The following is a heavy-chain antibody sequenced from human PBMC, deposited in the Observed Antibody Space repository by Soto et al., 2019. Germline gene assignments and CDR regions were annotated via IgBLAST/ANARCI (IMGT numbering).Heavy chain of an antibody. CDR3: ARHGKYCSSTRCYYDYYYMDV. J-gene: IGHJ6*03. D-gene: IGHD2-2*01. CDR1: GGSISSSSYY. CDR2: IYYSGST. V-gene: IGHV4-39*01. Sequence: PSETLSHTCTVSGGSISSSSYYWGWIRQPPGKGLEWIGSIYYSGSTYYNPSLKSRVTISVDTSKNQFSLKLSSVTAADTAVYYCARHGKYCSSTRCYYDYYYMDVWGKGTTVTVSS.